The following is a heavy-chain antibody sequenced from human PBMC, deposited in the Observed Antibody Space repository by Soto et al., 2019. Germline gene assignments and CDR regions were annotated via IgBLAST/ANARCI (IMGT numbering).Heavy chain of an antibody. D-gene: IGHD2-2*01. CDR3: ARGSWVVPAARAICNWFDP. V-gene: IGHV4-59*08. Sequence: SETLSLTCTVSGGSISSYYWSWIRQPPGKGLEWIGYIYYSGSTNYNPSLKSRVTISVDTSKNQFSLKLSSVTAADTAVYYCARGSWVVPAARAICNWFDPWGQGTQVTVSS. J-gene: IGHJ5*02. CDR1: GGSISSYY. CDR2: IYYSGST.